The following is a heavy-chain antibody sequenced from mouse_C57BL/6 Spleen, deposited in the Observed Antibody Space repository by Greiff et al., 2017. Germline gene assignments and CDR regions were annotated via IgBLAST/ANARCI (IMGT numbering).Heavy chain of an antibody. Sequence: EVKLQESGGGLVKPGGSLKLSCAASGFTFSDYGMHWVRQAPGKGLEWVAYISSGSSTIYYADTVKGRFTITRDNAKNTRFLQMTSLRSEDTAMYYCARPGYNAGFAYWGQGTLVTVSA. CDR2: ISSGSSTI. D-gene: IGHD2-2*01. CDR1: GFTFSDYG. J-gene: IGHJ3*01. V-gene: IGHV5-17*01. CDR3: ARPGYNAGFAY.